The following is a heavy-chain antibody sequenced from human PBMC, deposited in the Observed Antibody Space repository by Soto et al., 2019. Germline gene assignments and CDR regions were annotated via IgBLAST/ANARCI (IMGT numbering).Heavy chain of an antibody. CDR2: INAGNGNT. V-gene: IGHV1-3*01. Sequence: GASVKVSCKASGFTFTNYAMHWVRQAPGQRLEWMGWINAGNGNTKYSQRFQGRVTITRDTSASTAYMDLSSLRSEDTAVYYCARDPLTTLWPSQYYYGMDVWGQGATVTVSS. D-gene: IGHD4-4*01. J-gene: IGHJ6*02. CDR1: GFTFTNYA. CDR3: ARDPLTTLWPSQYYYGMDV.